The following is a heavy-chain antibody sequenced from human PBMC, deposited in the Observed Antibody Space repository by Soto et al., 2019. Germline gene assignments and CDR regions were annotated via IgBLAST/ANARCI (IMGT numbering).Heavy chain of an antibody. CDR1: GGTFSSYV. J-gene: IGHJ4*02. V-gene: IGHV1-69*13. CDR3: ARTSPASGYYYFDY. D-gene: IGHD5-12*01. Sequence: SVKVSCKASGGTFSSYVISWVRQAPGQGLEWMGGIIPMFDTTYYAQHFQGRVTITADESTSTANMELSSLRSEDTAVYYCARTSPASGYYYFDYLGQGTLVPVSS. CDR2: IIPMFDTT.